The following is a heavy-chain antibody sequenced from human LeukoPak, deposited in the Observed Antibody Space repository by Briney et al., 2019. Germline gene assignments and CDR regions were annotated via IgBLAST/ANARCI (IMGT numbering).Heavy chain of an antibody. Sequence: GGSLRLSCAASGFRFSNSWMYWVRQGPGKGPVWVSRMKTDGTRIEYADSVRGRFTISRDNAKNTLFLWMSSLRVEDTAVYYCARGADHGGSYYPDWGQGTRVTVSS. V-gene: IGHV3-74*01. D-gene: IGHD3-10*01. CDR1: GFRFSNSW. J-gene: IGHJ4*02. CDR3: ARGADHGGSYYPD. CDR2: MKTDGTRI.